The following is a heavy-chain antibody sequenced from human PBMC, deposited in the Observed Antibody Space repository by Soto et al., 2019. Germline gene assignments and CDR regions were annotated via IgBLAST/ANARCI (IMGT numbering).Heavy chain of an antibody. CDR2: MNQDGSEE. CDR3: GTDEGSILGAFX. Sequence: GGSLRLSCAVSGFTFSSYWMSWVRQAPGKGLEWVYNMNQDGSEEYYVYSVKVRFTISRDNAKNSLYLQMNSLRAEDTAIYYCGTDEGSILGAFXWGQGTLVTVSX. J-gene: IGHJ4*02. D-gene: IGHD1-26*01. CDR1: GFTFSSYW. V-gene: IGHV3-7*01.